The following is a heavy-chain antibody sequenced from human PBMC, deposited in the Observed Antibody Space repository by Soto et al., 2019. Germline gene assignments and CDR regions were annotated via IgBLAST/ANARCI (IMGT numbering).Heavy chain of an antibody. D-gene: IGHD7-27*01. CDR3: ARDILGIRKEYYYYMYV. CDR1: GFTVSSNY. V-gene: IGHV3-53*01. Sequence: GGSLRLSCAASGFTVSSNYMSWVRQAPGKGLEWVSVIYSGGSTYYADSVKGRFTISRDNSKNTLYLQMNSLRAEDTAVYYCARDILGIRKEYYYYMYVWGKGTTVTVSS. J-gene: IGHJ6*03. CDR2: IYSGGST.